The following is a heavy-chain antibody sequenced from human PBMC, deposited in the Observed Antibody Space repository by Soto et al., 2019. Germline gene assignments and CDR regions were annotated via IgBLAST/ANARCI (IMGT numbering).Heavy chain of an antibody. CDR2: ISPYNGNT. CDR1: GYTFTNFG. Sequence: ASVKVSCKASGYTFTNFGINCVRQAPVQGLEWMGWISPYNGNTKYSQKFQGRATITRDTSASTAYMELSSLRSEDTAVYYCARDLGGWPDYWGQGTLVTVSS. J-gene: IGHJ4*02. D-gene: IGHD2-15*01. V-gene: IGHV1-18*01. CDR3: ARDLGGWPDY.